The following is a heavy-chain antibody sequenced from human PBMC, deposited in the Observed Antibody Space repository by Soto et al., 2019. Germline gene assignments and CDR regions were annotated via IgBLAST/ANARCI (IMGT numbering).Heavy chain of an antibody. CDR3: ARAEDYDFWSGPPKYFDN. J-gene: IGHJ4*02. V-gene: IGHV3-7*03. CDR1: GFTFRSYW. Sequence: GGSLRLSCXTSGFTFRSYWMTWVRQAPGKGPEWVANIKPGGSEKQYVDSVKGRFTVSRDNAKKSLDLQMNSLRVEDTAVYYCARAEDYDFWSGPPKYFDNWGQGTQVTVSS. CDR2: IKPGGSEK. D-gene: IGHD3-3*01.